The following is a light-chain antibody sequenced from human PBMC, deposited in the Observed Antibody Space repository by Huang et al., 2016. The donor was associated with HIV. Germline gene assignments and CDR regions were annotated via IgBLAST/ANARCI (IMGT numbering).Light chain of an antibody. CDR1: PGIYSY. CDR3: QQLNCNPLS. J-gene: IGKJ5*01. CDR2: AAW. V-gene: IGKV1-9*01. Sequence: IQLTQSPSSLSASVGDRVTIPCRASPGIYSYLAWYQQKPGNAPKLLINAAWTLHSRLPSRYADSVSGTEFTVTIGGLRQEDFETYYFQQLNCNPLSFGQGTRLDIK.